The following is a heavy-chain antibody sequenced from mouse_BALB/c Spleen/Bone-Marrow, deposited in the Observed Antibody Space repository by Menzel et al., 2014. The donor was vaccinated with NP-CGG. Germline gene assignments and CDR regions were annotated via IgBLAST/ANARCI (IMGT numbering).Heavy chain of an antibody. CDR2: INPYNDGT. CDR3: ARRFFAY. Sequence: EVKVVESGPELVKPGASVKMSRKASGYTFTSYVMHWVKQKPGQGLEWIGYINPYNDGTKYNEKFKGKATLTSDKSSSTACMELSSLTSEDSAVYYCARRFFAYWGQGTLVTVSA. CDR1: GYTFTSYV. J-gene: IGHJ3*01. V-gene: IGHV1-14*01.